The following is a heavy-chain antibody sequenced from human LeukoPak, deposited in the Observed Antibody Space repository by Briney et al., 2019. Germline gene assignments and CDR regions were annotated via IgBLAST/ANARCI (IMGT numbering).Heavy chain of an antibody. CDR1: GFTFSSYS. J-gene: IGHJ4*02. CDR3: AKDQGTTVTPYYFDY. Sequence: GGSLRLSCAASGFTFSSYSMNWVRQAPGKGLEWVSAISGSGGSTYYADSVKGRFTISRDNSKNTLYLQMNSLRAEDTAVYYCAKDQGTTVTPYYFDYWGQGTPVTVSS. V-gene: IGHV3-23*01. CDR2: ISGSGGST. D-gene: IGHD4-17*01.